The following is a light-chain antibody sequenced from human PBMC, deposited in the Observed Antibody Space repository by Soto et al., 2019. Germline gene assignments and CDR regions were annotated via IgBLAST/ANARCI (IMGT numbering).Light chain of an antibody. CDR2: DAS. V-gene: IGKV3-11*01. Sequence: EIVLTQAPATVSLSPGERATLACRASQSVSRYLAWYQQRPCQAPRLLIYDASTRATGIPARFSGSGSGTDFTLTITSLEPEDFAVYYCQQRSNWPPPYTFGQGTKLEIK. CDR1: QSVSRY. J-gene: IGKJ2*01. CDR3: QQRSNWPPPYT.